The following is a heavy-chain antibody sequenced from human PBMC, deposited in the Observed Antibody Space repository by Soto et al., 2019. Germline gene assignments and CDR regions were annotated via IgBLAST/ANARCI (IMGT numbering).Heavy chain of an antibody. J-gene: IGHJ4*02. CDR1: GFTFSSYW. CDR3: ARERAMVRGVLPGGY. D-gene: IGHD3-10*01. V-gene: IGHV3-7*01. Sequence: SLRLSCAASGFTFSSYWMSWVRQAPGKGLEWVANIKQDGSEKYYVDSVKGRFTISRDNAKNSLYLQMNSLRAEDTAVYYCARERAMVRGVLPGGYWGQGTLVTVSS. CDR2: IKQDGSEK.